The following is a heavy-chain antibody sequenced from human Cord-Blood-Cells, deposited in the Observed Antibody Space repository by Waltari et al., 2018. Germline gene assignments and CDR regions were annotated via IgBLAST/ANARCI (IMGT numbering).Heavy chain of an antibody. Sequence: QVQLVQSGAEVKKPGSSVKVCCKASGGTFSSYAISWVRQAPGQGLEWMGGIIPIFGTANYAQKFQGRVTITADKSTSTAYMELSSLRSEDTAVYYCARCWIEDIENNYYYYGMDVWGQGTTVTVSS. J-gene: IGHJ6*02. CDR2: IIPIFGTA. CDR3: ARCWIEDIENNYYYYGMDV. D-gene: IGHD2-15*01. V-gene: IGHV1-69*06. CDR1: GGTFSSYA.